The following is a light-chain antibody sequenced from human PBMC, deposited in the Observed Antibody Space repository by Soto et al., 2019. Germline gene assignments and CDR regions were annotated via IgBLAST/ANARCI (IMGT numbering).Light chain of an antibody. Sequence: IVLTQSPCTLSLSPGERSTLSCMASQSVTSSYLAWYQQKPGQAPKLLMYGASIRTSGIPDRFSGSGSGTDFTLTISRLEPEDFAVYFCHQRNKFGQGTRLEIK. CDR3: HQRNK. J-gene: IGKJ5*01. V-gene: IGKV3D-20*02. CDR2: GAS. CDR1: QSVTSSY.